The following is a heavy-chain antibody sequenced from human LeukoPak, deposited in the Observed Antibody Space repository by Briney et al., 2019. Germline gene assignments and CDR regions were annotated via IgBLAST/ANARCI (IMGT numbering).Heavy chain of an antibody. CDR3: ARGGYYSSYYFDY. D-gene: IGHD3-22*01. Sequence: GGSLRLSCAASGFTFSSYWMHWVRQAPGKGLLWVSRINSDGSSTSYADSVKGRFTISRDNAKNTVYLQMNSLRAEDTAVYYCARGGYYSSYYFDYWGQGTLVTVSS. CDR2: INSDGSST. CDR1: GFTFSSYW. J-gene: IGHJ4*02. V-gene: IGHV3-74*01.